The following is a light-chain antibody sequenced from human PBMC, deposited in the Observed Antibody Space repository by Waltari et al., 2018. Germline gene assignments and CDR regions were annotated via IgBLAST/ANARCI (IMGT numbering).Light chain of an antibody. J-gene: IGKJ1*01. CDR2: STS. CDR3: QQYNYWPWT. Sequence: EIVMTQSPATLSVSPGESATLSSRARQSLSSTFAWYQQKPGQAPRLLNYSTSTRATGIPARFSGSGSGTEFTLTISSLQSEDFAIYYCQQYNYWPWTFGQGTRVEIK. CDR1: QSLSST. V-gene: IGKV3D-15*01.